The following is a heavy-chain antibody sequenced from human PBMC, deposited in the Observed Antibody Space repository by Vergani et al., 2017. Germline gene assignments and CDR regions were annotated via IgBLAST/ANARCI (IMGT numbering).Heavy chain of an antibody. J-gene: IGHJ6*02. Sequence: QVTLKESGPALVTPTQTLTLTCTFSGFSLSTSGMRVSWIRQPPGKALEWLARIDWDDDKFYSTSLKTRLTISKDTSKNQVVLTVTNMDPVDTATYYCARIPVYNYGMDVWGQGTTVTVSS. CDR1: GFSLSTSGMR. CDR2: IDWDDDK. V-gene: IGHV2-70*04. CDR3: ARIPVYNYGMDV.